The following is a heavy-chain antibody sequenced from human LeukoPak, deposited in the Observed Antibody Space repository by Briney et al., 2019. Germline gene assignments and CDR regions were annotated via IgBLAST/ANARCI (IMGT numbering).Heavy chain of an antibody. CDR3: ARRTRLRYFDWLPGGFDY. Sequence: PSGTLSLTCAVSGGSISSSNWWSWVRQPPGKGLEWIGEIYHSGSTNYNPSLKSRVTISVDKSKNQFSLKLNSATAADTAVYYCARRTRLRYFDWLPGGFDYWGQGTLVTVSS. J-gene: IGHJ4*02. CDR2: IYHSGST. CDR1: GGSISSSNW. V-gene: IGHV4-4*02. D-gene: IGHD3-9*01.